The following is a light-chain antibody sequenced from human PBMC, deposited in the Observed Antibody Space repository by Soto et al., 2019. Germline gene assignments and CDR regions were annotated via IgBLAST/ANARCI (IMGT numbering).Light chain of an antibody. CDR3: TSYAGTAPHVV. V-gene: IGLV2-14*01. CDR1: ISDVGGYNY. CDR2: EVF. Sequence: QSALTQPASVSGSPGQSITISCTGTISDVGGYNYVSWYQHHPGKAPNLMIYEVFNRPSGVSNRFSGSRSGNTASLTISGLQAEDEGEYYCTSYAGTAPHVVFGGGTKLTVL. J-gene: IGLJ2*01.